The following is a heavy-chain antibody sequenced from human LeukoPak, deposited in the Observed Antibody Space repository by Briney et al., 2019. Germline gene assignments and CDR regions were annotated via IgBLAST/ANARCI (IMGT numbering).Heavy chain of an antibody. CDR2: INHSEST. V-gene: IGHV4-34*01. J-gene: IGHJ6*03. Sequence: SETLSLTCSISGDSLSGYYWSWIRQPPGKGLEWIGEINHSESTNYNPSLKSRVTISIDTSKNQFSLKLTSVTAADTAVYYCARVGYQLLYAYYYYYMDVWAKGTTVTVSS. CDR1: GDSLSGYY. CDR3: ARVGYQLLYAYYYYYMDV. D-gene: IGHD2-2*02.